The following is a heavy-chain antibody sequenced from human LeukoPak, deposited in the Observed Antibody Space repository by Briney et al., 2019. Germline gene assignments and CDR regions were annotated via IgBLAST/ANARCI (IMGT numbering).Heavy chain of an antibody. V-gene: IGHV4-34*01. Sequence: PSETLSLTCGVYGGSFRGYLWNWIRQPPGKDLEWLGKTNHRASANYHPSLKRRLTISIHTSKNQVSLSLSSVTAADTAVYYCAGGPRQSYYNWFDPWGQGTLVTISS. J-gene: IGHJ5*02. D-gene: IGHD3-10*01. CDR3: AGGPRQSYYNWFDP. CDR2: TNHRASA. CDR1: GGSFRGYL.